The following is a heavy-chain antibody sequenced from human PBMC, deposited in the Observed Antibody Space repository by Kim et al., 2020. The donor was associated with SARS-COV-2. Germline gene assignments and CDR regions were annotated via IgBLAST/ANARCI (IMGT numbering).Heavy chain of an antibody. V-gene: IGHV4-34*01. D-gene: IGHD2-8*02. CDR1: GGSFSGYY. CDR2: INHSGST. J-gene: IGHJ4*02. Sequence: SETLSLTCAVYGGSFSGYYWSWIRQPPGKGLEWIGEINHSGSTNYNPSLKSRVTISLDTSKNQFSLKLSSVTAADTAVYYCARGKIVLVVDAVRGGRPYFDYWGQGTLVTVSS. CDR3: ARGKIVLVVDAVRGGRPYFDY.